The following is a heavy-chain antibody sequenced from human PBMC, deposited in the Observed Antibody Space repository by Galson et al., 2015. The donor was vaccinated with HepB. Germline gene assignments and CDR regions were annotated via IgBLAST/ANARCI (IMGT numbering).Heavy chain of an antibody. CDR3: AKDFMSSSFPYGVDV. D-gene: IGHD6-13*01. V-gene: IGHV3-23*01. CDR2: IGASDNST. J-gene: IGHJ6*02. Sequence: SLRLSCAASGFTFSGYTMTWVRQTPRRGLEWVTSIGASDNSTFYADSVKGRFTISRDNSKNTLYLQMDSLRVEDTALYYCAKDFMSSSFPYGVDVWGQGTTVTVSS. CDR1: GFTFSGYT.